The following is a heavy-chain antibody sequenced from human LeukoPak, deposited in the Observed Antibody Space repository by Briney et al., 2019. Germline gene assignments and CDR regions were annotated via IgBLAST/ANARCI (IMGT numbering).Heavy chain of an antibody. CDR3: ARRNSGYYMDV. D-gene: IGHD1-14*01. CDR2: INHSGST. Sequence: PSETLSLTCAVYGGSFSGYYWSWIRQPPGKGLEWIGEINHSGSTNYNPSLKSRVTISVDTSKNQFSLQLSSVTAADTAVYYCARRNSGYYMDVWGKGTTVTISS. V-gene: IGHV4-34*01. CDR1: GGSFSGYY. J-gene: IGHJ6*03.